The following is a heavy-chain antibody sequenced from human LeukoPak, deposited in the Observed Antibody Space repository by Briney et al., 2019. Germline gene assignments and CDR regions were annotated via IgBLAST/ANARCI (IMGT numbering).Heavy chain of an antibody. Sequence: GGSLRLSCAASGFTVSSNYMSWVRQAPGKRLEWVSLIYSGDNTYYAASVKGRFTISRDNSKNTLYLQMNSLRAEDTAVYYCARGYGGYSYVDYFNYWGQGTLVTVSS. V-gene: IGHV3-66*01. CDR3: ARGYGGYSYVDYFNY. CDR1: GFTVSSNY. CDR2: IYSGDNT. J-gene: IGHJ4*02. D-gene: IGHD5-18*01.